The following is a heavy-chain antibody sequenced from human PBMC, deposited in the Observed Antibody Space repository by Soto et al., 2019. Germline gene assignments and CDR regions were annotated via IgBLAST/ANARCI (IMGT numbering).Heavy chain of an antibody. V-gene: IGHV3-23*01. CDR3: AKDRDGAAAGPTKFYGMDV. D-gene: IGHD6-13*01. Sequence: PGGSLRLSCAASGFTFSEYAMTWVRQAPGKGLEWVSVIGGAGSNIYYADSVEGRFTVSRDDSKNTLYLQMNSLRAEDTAVYYCAKDRDGAAAGPTKFYGMDVWGQGTTVTVSS. CDR2: IGGAGSNI. J-gene: IGHJ6*02. CDR1: GFTFSEYA.